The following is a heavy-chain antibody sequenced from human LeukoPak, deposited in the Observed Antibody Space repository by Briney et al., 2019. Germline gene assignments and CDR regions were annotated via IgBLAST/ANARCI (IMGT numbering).Heavy chain of an antibody. CDR2: ISSSGSTI. Sequence: GGSLRLSCTPSGFTFSDYYMSWIRQAPGKGLKWVSYISSSGSTIYYADSVKGRFTISRDNAKNSLYLQMNSLTAKDTAVYYCARDAPMTTVTYYYYMDVWGKGTTVTVSS. CDR1: GFTFSDYY. D-gene: IGHD4-11*01. J-gene: IGHJ6*03. CDR3: ARDAPMTTVTYYYYMDV. V-gene: IGHV3-11*04.